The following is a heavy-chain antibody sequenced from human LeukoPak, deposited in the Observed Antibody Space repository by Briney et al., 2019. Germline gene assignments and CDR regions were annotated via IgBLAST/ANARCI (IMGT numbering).Heavy chain of an antibody. Sequence: SETLSLTCAVYGGSFSGYYWSWIRQPPGKGLEWIGEINHSGSTNYNPSLKSRVTISVDTSKNQLSLKLSSVTAADTAVYYCARHETVTTDFDYWGQGTLVTVSS. CDR1: GGSFSGYY. D-gene: IGHD4-17*01. CDR3: ARHETVTTDFDY. CDR2: INHSGST. V-gene: IGHV4-34*01. J-gene: IGHJ4*02.